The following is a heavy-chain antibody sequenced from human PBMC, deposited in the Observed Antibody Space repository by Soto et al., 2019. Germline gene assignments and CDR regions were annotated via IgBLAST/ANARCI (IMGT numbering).Heavy chain of an antibody. CDR3: ARAVVVPAAPTSHFDY. CDR2: IYYSGST. V-gene: IGHV4-31*03. D-gene: IGHD2-2*01. Sequence: SETLSLTCTVSGGSISSGGYYWSWIRQHPGKGLEWIGYIYYSGSTYYNPSLKSRVTISVDTSKNQFSLKLSSVTAADTAVYYCARAVVVPAAPTSHFDYWGQGTLVTVSS. CDR1: GGSISSGGYY. J-gene: IGHJ4*02.